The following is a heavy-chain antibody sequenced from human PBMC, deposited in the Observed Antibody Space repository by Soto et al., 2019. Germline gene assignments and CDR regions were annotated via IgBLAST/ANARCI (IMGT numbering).Heavy chain of an antibody. V-gene: IGHV1-2*02. J-gene: IGHJ6*02. Sequence: ASVKVSCKTSRYIFTGYYMHWVRQAPGQGLEWMGWINPNSGDTNYAQRFKGRVSMTSDTSVNTAYLELSRLRPGDTAVFFCARSHSAYHYHAMDAWGQGTTVTVSS. CDR2: INPNSGDT. CDR1: RYIFTGYY. CDR3: ARSHSAYHYHAMDA.